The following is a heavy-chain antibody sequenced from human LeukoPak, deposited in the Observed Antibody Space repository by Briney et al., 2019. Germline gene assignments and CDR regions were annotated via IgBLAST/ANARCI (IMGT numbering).Heavy chain of an antibody. CDR2: ISAYNGNT. CDR3: ASDRGGNSQGDSDY. V-gene: IGHV1-18*01. CDR1: GYTFTSYG. Sequence: ASVKVSCKASGYTFTSYGISWVRQAPGQGLEWMGWISAYNGNTNYAQKLQGRVTMTTDTSTSTAYMELSSLRSEDTAVYYRASDRGGNSQGDSDYWGQGTLVTVSS. D-gene: IGHD4-23*01. J-gene: IGHJ4*02.